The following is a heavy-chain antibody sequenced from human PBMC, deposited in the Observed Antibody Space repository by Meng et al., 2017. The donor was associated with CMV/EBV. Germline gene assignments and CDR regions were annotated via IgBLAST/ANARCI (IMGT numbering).Heavy chain of an antibody. J-gene: IGHJ4*02. CDR2: IYYSGNT. D-gene: IGHD6-13*01. CDR3: ARSEQLLVYLY. Sequence: GSLRLSCTVSGGSISNYYWSWIRQPPGKGLEWIGYIYYSGNTEYNPSLKSRVTISLDTSKNQFSLKLSSVTAADTAIYYCARSEQLLVYLYWGQGTLVTVSS. CDR1: GGSISNYY. V-gene: IGHV4-59*01.